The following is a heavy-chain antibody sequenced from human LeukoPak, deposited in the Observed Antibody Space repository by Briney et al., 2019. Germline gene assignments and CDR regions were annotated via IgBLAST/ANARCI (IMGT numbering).Heavy chain of an antibody. J-gene: IGHJ5*02. CDR1: GDSLTGDG. Sequence: ASVKDSREPSGDSLTGDGISWVRHAPGGGLGWMCWISAYIGDTDYAQKPQGRLTISTDTSTSTAYMELRSLRTDDAAVYYWARDTGWIYPSGQGPLVTVSS. D-gene: IGHD2-8*02. V-gene: IGHV1-18*01. CDR3: ARDTGWIYP. CDR2: ISAYIGDT.